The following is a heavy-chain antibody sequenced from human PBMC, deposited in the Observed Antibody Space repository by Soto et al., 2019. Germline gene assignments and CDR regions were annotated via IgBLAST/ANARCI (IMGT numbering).Heavy chain of an antibody. CDR3: ARDVQVVAGTNWFDP. CDR1: GSSISSYY. CDR2: IYYSGST. V-gene: IGHV4-59*01. Sequence: SETLSLTCTVSGSSISSYYWSWIRQPPGKGLEWIGYIYYSGSTNYNPSLKSRVTISVDTSKNQFSLKLSSVTAADTAVYYCARDVQVVAGTNWFDPWGQGTLVTVSS. D-gene: IGHD6-19*01. J-gene: IGHJ5*02.